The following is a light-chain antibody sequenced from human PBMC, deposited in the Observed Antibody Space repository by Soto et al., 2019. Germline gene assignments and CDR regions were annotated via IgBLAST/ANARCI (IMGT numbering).Light chain of an antibody. CDR2: DAS. Sequence: EIVMTQSPATLSLSPGERATLSCRASQSVSSYLAWYQQKPGQAPRLLIYDASNRATGIPARFSGSGSGTDFTLTISSLEPEDFALYYCQQRSTWPPTFGPGTRLEIK. CDR3: QQRSTWPPT. J-gene: IGKJ5*01. CDR1: QSVSSY. V-gene: IGKV3-11*01.